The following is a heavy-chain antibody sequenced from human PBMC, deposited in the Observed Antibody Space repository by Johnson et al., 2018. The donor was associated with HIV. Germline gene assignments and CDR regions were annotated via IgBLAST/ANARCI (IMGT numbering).Heavy chain of an antibody. J-gene: IGHJ3*02. CDR1: GFTFSSFG. V-gene: IGHV3-30*04. Sequence: QVQLVESGGGVVQPGRSLRLSCAASGFTFSSFGMHWVRQAPAKGLEWVAFISYAGRDKDNADSVRGRFTISRDNSKNTLYLQMNSLRIEDTAVYYCARGSYYDSSGDAFDIWGQGTMVTVSS. D-gene: IGHD3-22*01. CDR2: ISYAGRDK. CDR3: ARGSYYDSSGDAFDI.